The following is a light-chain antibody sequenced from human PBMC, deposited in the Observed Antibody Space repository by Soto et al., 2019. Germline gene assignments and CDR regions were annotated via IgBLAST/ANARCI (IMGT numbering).Light chain of an antibody. CDR3: QQYGSSPWT. J-gene: IGKJ1*01. Sequence: ETVLTQSPSTLSLSPEERATLSGRATQPISSYYLAWYRQTPTQAPRLLFYGESNRATVIAERFSGSGSGTDFTLIISRLEPEDFALYYWQQYGSSPWTFGQGTKVEIK. V-gene: IGKV3-20*01. CDR1: QPISSYY. CDR2: GES.